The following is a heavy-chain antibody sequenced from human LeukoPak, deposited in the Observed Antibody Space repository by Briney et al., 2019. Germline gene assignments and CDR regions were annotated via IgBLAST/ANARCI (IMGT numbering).Heavy chain of an antibody. CDR2: ISGSGDST. CDR3: AKDRYSSVPTHFDY. V-gene: IGHV3-23*01. Sequence: GGSLRLSCAASGFTFSTYAVNWVRQAPGKGLEWVSTISGSGDSTYYADSVKGRFTISRDNSKNTLYLQMNSLRAEDTAVYYCAKDRYSSVPTHFDYWGQGTLVTVSS. CDR1: GFTFSTYA. J-gene: IGHJ4*02. D-gene: IGHD6-19*01.